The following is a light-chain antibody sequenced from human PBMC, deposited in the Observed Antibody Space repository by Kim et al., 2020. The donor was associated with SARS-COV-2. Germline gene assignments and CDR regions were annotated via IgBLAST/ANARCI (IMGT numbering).Light chain of an antibody. CDR2: RNN. J-gene: IGLJ2*01. V-gene: IGLV1-47*01. CDR1: SSNIGGNN. Sequence: GQGVTISCSGSSSNIGGNNVYWYQHLPGTAPKVVIYRNNLRPSGVPDRFSGSKSGTSASLAISGLRSEDEADYYCAAWDSSLSNVIFAGGTQLTVL. CDR3: AAWDSSLSNVI.